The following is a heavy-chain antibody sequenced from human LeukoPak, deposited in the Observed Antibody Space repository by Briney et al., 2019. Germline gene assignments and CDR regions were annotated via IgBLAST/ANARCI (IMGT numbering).Heavy chain of an antibody. J-gene: IGHJ4*02. Sequence: GGSLRLSCAASGFTFSSYAMSWVRQAPEKGLEWVSAISGSGGSTYYADSVKGRFTISRDNSKNTLYLQVNSLRAEDTAVYYCAKRGADSGSSDYWGQGTLVTVSS. CDR3: AKRGADSGSSDY. D-gene: IGHD1-26*01. CDR2: ISGSGGST. CDR1: GFTFSSYA. V-gene: IGHV3-23*01.